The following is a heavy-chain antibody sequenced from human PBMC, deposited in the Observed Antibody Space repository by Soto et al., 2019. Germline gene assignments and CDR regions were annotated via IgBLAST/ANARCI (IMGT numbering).Heavy chain of an antibody. Sequence: GGSLRLSCAASGFTFSSYWMNWVRQAPGKGLVWVSRISRDGSSTSHADSVKGRFTISRDNAKNTLYLQMNSLRAEDTAVYYCASDISPQHWGQGTLVTVSS. J-gene: IGHJ1*01. D-gene: IGHD2-21*01. V-gene: IGHV3-74*01. CDR3: ASDISPQH. CDR1: GFTFSSYW. CDR2: ISRDGSST.